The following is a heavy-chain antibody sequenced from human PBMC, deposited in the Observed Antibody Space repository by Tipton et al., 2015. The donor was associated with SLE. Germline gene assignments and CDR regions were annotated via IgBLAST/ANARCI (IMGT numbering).Heavy chain of an antibody. CDR2: IYLGDSDT. V-gene: IGHV5-51*01. CDR3: ARQRGDYYGMDV. Sequence: VQLVQSGAEVKKPGESLKISCKDSEYSFTSDWIAWVRQMPGKVLEWMGIIYLGDSDTRYSPSLQGQVTISADKSISTAYVQWSSLKASDTATYYCARQRGDYYGMDVWGQGTTVTVSS. CDR1: EYSFTSDW. J-gene: IGHJ6*02.